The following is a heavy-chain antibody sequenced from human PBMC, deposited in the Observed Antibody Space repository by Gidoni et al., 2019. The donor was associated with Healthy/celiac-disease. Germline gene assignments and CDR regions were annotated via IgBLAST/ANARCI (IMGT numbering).Heavy chain of an antibody. CDR1: GFTFSRYA. V-gene: IGHV3-30-3*01. Sequence: QVQLVESGGGVVQPGRSLRLSCAASGFTFSRYAMHWVRQAPGKGLEWVAVISYDGSNKYYADSVKGRFTISRDNSKNTLYLQMNSLRAEDTAVYYCARADGSGTQPYYYMDVWGKGTTVTVSS. D-gene: IGHD3-10*01. J-gene: IGHJ6*03. CDR3: ARADGSGTQPYYYMDV. CDR2: ISYDGSNK.